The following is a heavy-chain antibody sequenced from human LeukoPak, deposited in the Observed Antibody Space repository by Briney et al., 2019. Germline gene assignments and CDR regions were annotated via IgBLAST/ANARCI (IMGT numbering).Heavy chain of an antibody. CDR2: ISYDGSNK. J-gene: IGHJ4*02. V-gene: IGHV3-30*18. CDR1: GFTLRSYG. CDR3: ANVNAMSTGY. Sequence: GGSLRLSCAASGFTLRSYGMHWVRQGPGKGLEWVAIISYDGSNKYYADSMKGRFTISRDNSKNTLYLQMNSLRAEDTAVYYCANVNAMSTGYWGQGTLVTVSS. D-gene: IGHD2-2*01.